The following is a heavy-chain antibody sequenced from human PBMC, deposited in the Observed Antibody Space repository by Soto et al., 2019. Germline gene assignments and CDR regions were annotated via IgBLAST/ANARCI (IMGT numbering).Heavy chain of an antibody. V-gene: IGHV3-23*01. J-gene: IGHJ4*02. CDR2: ISGSGGST. Sequence: GGSLRLPCAASGFTFSSYAMRWVRQAPGKGLEWVSAISGSGGSTYCADSVKCRFTISRDNSKNTLYLQMNSLRAEDTAVYYCAKGKLLNNYFDYWGQGTLVTVSS. CDR1: GFTFSSYA. CDR3: AKGKLLNNYFDY. D-gene: IGHD1-26*01.